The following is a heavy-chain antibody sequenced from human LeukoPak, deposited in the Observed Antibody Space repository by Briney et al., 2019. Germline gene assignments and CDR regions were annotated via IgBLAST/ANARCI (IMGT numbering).Heavy chain of an antibody. CDR1: GFSFSNYW. D-gene: IGHD6-6*01. Sequence: GGSLRLSCAASGFSFSNYWMHWVRQAPGKGLVWVSRINSDGSHIRYADSVKGRFAISRDNAKNTLYLQMNSLRVDDTAVYYCVTSNIDFWGQGTLVTVSS. CDR2: INSDGSHI. V-gene: IGHV3-74*01. CDR3: VTSNIDF. J-gene: IGHJ4*02.